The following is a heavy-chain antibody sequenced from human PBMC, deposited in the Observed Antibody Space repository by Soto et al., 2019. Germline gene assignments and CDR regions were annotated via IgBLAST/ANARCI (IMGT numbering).Heavy chain of an antibody. CDR3: ARRGHPGH. CDR1: GGSLRNSV. CDR2: VIPILGTA. V-gene: IGHV1-69*01. J-gene: IGHJ4*01. Sequence: QVQLVQSGAEVKKPGSSVKVSCTASGGSLRNSVISWVRQAPAQRLEWMGGVIPILGTANYAQKFQGRVTMTADEATSTAYMDLSSLSTDDTAVYYCARRGHPGHWGPGTLVIVSS.